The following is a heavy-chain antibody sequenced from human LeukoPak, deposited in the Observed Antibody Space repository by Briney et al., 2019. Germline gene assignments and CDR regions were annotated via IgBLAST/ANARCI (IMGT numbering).Heavy chain of an antibody. CDR1: GYTFTSYG. D-gene: IGHD3-10*01. CDR3: ATFGPPHVSDAFDI. Sequence: ASVKVSCKASGYTFTSYGISWVRQAPGQGLEWMGWISAYNGNTNYAQKLQGRVTMTTDTSTSTAYMELRSLRSDDTAVYYCATFGPPHVSDAFDIWGQGTIVTVSS. V-gene: IGHV1-18*01. J-gene: IGHJ3*02. CDR2: ISAYNGNT.